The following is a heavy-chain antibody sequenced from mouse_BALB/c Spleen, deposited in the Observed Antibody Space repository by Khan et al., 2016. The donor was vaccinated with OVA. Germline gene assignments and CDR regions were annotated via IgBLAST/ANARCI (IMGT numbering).Heavy chain of an antibody. Sequence: QVQLQQSGPGLVQPSQSLSITCTVSGFSLTSYGVHWVRQSPGKGLEWLGGIWSGGSTDYSAAFISRLSITKDNSKSQVFFKMNSLQANDTAIYYCARNYDYDEGLAYWGQGTLVTVSA. D-gene: IGHD2-4*01. J-gene: IGHJ3*01. CDR2: IWSGGST. CDR1: GFSLTSYG. CDR3: ARNYDYDEGLAY. V-gene: IGHV2-2*02.